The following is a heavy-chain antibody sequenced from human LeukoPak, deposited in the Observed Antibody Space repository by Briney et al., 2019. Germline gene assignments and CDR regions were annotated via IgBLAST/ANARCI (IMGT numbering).Heavy chain of an antibody. Sequence: GGSLRLSCAASGFTFSSYGMHWVRQAPGKGLEWVAVISYDGSNKYYADSVKGRFTISRDNSKNTLYLQMNSLRAEDTAVYYCAKAMYSSSPHFDYWGQETLVTVSS. CDR2: ISYDGSNK. J-gene: IGHJ4*02. CDR3: AKAMYSSSPHFDY. D-gene: IGHD6-6*01. CDR1: GFTFSSYG. V-gene: IGHV3-30*18.